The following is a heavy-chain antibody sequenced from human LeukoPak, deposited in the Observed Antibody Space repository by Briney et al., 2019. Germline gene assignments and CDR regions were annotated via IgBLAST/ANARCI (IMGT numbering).Heavy chain of an antibody. J-gene: IGHJ6*02. CDR2: IGGDGGST. V-gene: IGHV3-43*02. Sequence: PGGSLRLSCAASGFTFDDYGMHWVRQAPGKGLEWVSLIGGDGGSTYYTDSVKGRFTISRDNSKDSLYLQMNRPGTEDTALYYCAKAPLYYYGMDVWGQGTTVTVSS. CDR3: AKAPLYYYGMDV. CDR1: GFTFDDYG.